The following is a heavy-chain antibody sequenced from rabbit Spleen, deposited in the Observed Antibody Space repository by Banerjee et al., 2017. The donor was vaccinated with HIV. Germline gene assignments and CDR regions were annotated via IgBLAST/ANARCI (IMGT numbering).Heavy chain of an antibody. CDR3: ARDTGTSFSSYGMDL. D-gene: IGHD7-1*01. V-gene: IGHV1S40*01. Sequence: QSLEESGGDLVKPGASLTLTCTASGFSFSSDYDMCWVRQAPGKGLEWIACLHIGSSGSTYYASWAKGRFTISKTSSTTVTLQMTSLTVADTATYFCARDTGTSFSSYGMDLWGQGTLVTVS. CDR2: LHIGSSGST. J-gene: IGHJ6*01. CDR1: GFSFSSDYD.